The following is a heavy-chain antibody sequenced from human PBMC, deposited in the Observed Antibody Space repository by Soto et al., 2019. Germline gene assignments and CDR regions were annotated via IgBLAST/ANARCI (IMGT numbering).Heavy chain of an antibody. CDR3: ATDFNLSSSSTD. V-gene: IGHV1-24*01. CDR2: FDPEDGET. Sequence: ASVKVSCKVSGYTLTELSMHWVRQAPGKGLEWMGGFDPEDGETIYAQKFQGRVTMTEDTSTDTAYMELSSLRSEDTAVYYCATDFNLSSSSTDWGQGTLVTVSS. J-gene: IGHJ4*02. CDR1: GYTLTELS. D-gene: IGHD6-6*01.